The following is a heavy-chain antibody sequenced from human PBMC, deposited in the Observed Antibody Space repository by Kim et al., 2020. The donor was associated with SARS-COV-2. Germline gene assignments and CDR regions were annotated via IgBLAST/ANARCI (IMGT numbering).Heavy chain of an antibody. CDR3: ARSESRITMVRGVHYYYGMDV. V-gene: IGHV5-51*01. J-gene: IGHJ6*02. D-gene: IGHD3-10*01. Sequence: GESLQISCKGSGYSFTSYWIGWVRQMPGKGLEWMGIIYPGDSDTRYSPSFQGQVTISADKSISTAYLQWSSLKASDTAMYYCARSESRITMVRGVHYYYGMDVWGQGTTVTVSS. CDR1: GYSFTSYW. CDR2: IYPGDSDT.